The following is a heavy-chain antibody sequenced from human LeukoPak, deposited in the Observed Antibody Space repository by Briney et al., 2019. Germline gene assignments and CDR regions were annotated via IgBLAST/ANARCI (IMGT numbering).Heavy chain of an antibody. CDR3: ATDLHVGNPDAFDI. D-gene: IGHD1-14*01. CDR1: GYTLTELS. V-gene: IGHV1-24*01. CDR2: FDPEDGET. J-gene: IGHJ3*02. Sequence: ASVKVSCKVSGYTLTELSMHWVRQAPGKGLEWMGGFDPEDGETIYAQKFQGRVTMTEDTSTDTAYMELSSLRSEDTAVYYCATDLHVGNPDAFDIWGQGTMVTVSS.